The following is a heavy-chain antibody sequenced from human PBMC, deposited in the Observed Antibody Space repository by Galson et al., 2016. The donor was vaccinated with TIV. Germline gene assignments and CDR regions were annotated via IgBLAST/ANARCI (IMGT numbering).Heavy chain of an antibody. Sequence: QSGAEVTKPGESLKISCKSSGYNFDTYWIVWVRQMPGKGLEWMGTIYPDDSDTRYSPSFQGQVTMSADKSINTAYLQWSSLKASDSAIYYCTRQSTRAFDLWGPGTLVSVSS. D-gene: IGHD5/OR15-5a*01. CDR2: IYPDDSDT. V-gene: IGHV5-51*01. J-gene: IGHJ4*02. CDR3: TRQSTRAFDL. CDR1: GYNFDTYW.